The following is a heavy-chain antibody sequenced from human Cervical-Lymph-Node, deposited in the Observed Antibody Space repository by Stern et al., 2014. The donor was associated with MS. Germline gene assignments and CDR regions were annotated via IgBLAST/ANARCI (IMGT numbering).Heavy chain of an antibody. CDR1: GFSFTGYW. Sequence: EVQLVQSGAEVKKPGESLQISCQGSGFSFTGYWIGWVRQMPGKGLEWMGNIYPEDSDTRHSPSYQGQVTISVDKSISTACLQWSSLRASDTAMYFCARRNGDLAFDYWGQGTLVTVSS. J-gene: IGHJ4*02. CDR2: IYPEDSDT. V-gene: IGHV5-51*01. D-gene: IGHD2-21*01. CDR3: ARRNGDLAFDY.